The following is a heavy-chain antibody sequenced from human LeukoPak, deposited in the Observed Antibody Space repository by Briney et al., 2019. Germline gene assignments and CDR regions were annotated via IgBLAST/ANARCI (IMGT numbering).Heavy chain of an antibody. V-gene: IGHV1-18*01. CDR1: GYTFTSYG. D-gene: IGHD6-13*01. Sequence: ASVKVSCKASGYTFTSYGISWVRQAPGQGLEWMGWISAYNGNTNYAQKLQGRVTMTTDTSTSTAYMELRSLRSDDTAVYYCARDPTYSSSTTPNDAFDIWGQGTMVTVSS. CDR3: ARDPTYSSSTTPNDAFDI. CDR2: ISAYNGNT. J-gene: IGHJ3*02.